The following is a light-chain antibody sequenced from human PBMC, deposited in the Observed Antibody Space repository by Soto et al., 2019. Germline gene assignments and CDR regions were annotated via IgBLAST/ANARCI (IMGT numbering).Light chain of an antibody. V-gene: IGKV3-15*01. CDR1: QSVSSS. CDR2: GMS. CDR3: QQYNSWPPLT. J-gene: IGKJ4*01. Sequence: EIVMTQSPATLSVSPGERATLSCRASQSVSSSLAWYQQKPGQAPRLLIYGMSTRATGVPARFSGSGSGTEFTLTISSLQSEDFAVYYRQQYNSWPPLTFGGGTKVEIK.